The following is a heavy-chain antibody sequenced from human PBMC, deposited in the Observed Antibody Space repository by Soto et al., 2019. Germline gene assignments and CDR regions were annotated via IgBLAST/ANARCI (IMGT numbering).Heavy chain of an antibody. CDR2: IYYSGST. J-gene: IGHJ4*02. CDR1: GGSISSYY. CDR3: ARDNGGSYYL. V-gene: IGHV4-59*01. Sequence: SETLSLTCTVSGGSISSYYWSWIRQPPGKGLEWIGYIYYSGSTNYNPSLKSRVTISVDTSKNQFSLKLSSVTAADTAVYYCARDNGGSYYLWGQGTLVTVSS. D-gene: IGHD1-26*01.